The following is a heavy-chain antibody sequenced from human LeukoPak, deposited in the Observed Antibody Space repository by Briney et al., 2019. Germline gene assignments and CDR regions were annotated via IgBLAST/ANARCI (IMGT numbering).Heavy chain of an antibody. J-gene: IGHJ6*02. CDR1: GLTFSSYT. CDR2: ITWNSGGK. Sequence: PGGSLRLSCAASGLTFSSYTMNWVRQAPGKGLEWVSGITWNSGGKDYADSVKGRFTISRDNAKNSLYLQMNSLRPEDTALYYCAKARYSGYTAHYYGMDVWGQGTTVTVSS. D-gene: IGHD5-12*01. CDR3: AKARYSGYTAHYYGMDV. V-gene: IGHV3-9*01.